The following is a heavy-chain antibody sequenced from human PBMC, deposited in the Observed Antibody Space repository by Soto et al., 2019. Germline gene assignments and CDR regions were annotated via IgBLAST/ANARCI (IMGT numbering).Heavy chain of an antibody. Sequence: GGSLRLSCAASGFTFSSYAMSWVRQAPGKGLEWVSAISGSGGSTYYADSVKGRFTISRDNSKNTLYLQMNSLRAEDTAVYYCAKTVVGAILPMGGGAFDIWGQGTMVTVSS. D-gene: IGHD1-26*01. V-gene: IGHV3-23*01. CDR1: GFTFSSYA. CDR2: ISGSGGST. J-gene: IGHJ3*02. CDR3: AKTVVGAILPMGGGAFDI.